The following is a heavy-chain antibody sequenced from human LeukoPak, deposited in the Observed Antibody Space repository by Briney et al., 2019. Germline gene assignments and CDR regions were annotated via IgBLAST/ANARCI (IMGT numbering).Heavy chain of an antibody. J-gene: IGHJ4*02. D-gene: IGHD2-2*01. CDR3: ARRTIEVPGTDF. CDR2: MSYDGDFV. Sequence: PGGSLRLSCAASGFTFRSHVMSWVRQAPGKGLEWVSTMSYDGDFVYYGGAVKGRFTASRDNSKDTMYLQMNNLRVDDSARYYCARRTIEVPGTDFWGQGALVTVSS. CDR1: GFTFRSHV. V-gene: IGHV3-23*01.